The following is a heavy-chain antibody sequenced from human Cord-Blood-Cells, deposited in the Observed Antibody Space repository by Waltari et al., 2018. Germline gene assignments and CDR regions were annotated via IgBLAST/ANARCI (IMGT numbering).Heavy chain of an antibody. D-gene: IGHD3-10*01. CDR3: ARRRITMVRGVTAYYFDY. V-gene: IGHV4-39*01. J-gene: IGHJ4*02. CDR2: IYYSGST. Sequence: QLQLQESGPGLVKPSETLSLTCTVSGGSISSSSYYWGWIRQPPGKGLEWIGSIYYSGSTNYHPSLKSRVTISVDTAKNQFSLKLSSVTAADTAVYYCARRRITMVRGVTAYYFDYWGQGTLVTVSS. CDR1: GGSISSSSYY.